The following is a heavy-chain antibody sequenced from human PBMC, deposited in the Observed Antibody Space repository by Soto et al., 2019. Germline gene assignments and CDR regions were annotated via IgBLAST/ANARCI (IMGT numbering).Heavy chain of an antibody. Sequence: GGSLRLSCAASGFTFSSYAMSWVRQAPGKGLEWVSAISGSGGSTYYADSVKGRFNISRDNSKNTLYLQMNSLRAEDTAVYYCAKDKTTILSGLKDVWGKGTTVTVSS. CDR3: AKDKTTILSGLKDV. J-gene: IGHJ6*04. V-gene: IGHV3-23*01. CDR2: ISGSGGST. CDR1: GFTFSSYA. D-gene: IGHD2-15*01.